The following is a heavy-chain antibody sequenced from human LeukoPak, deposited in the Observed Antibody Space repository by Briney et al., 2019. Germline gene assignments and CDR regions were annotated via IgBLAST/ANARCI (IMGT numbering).Heavy chain of an antibody. CDR3: AKEGGKRGYSYGYNDY. CDR1: GFTFSTFG. Sequence: PGGSLRLSCAAPGFTFSTFGLHWVRQAPGKGLEWVASVWYVGGDEYYADSVKGRFTISRDNSKNTLYLQMNSLRAEDTAVYYCAKEGGKRGYSYGYNDYWGQGTLVTVSS. CDR2: VWYVGGDE. J-gene: IGHJ4*02. V-gene: IGHV3-30*02. D-gene: IGHD5-18*01.